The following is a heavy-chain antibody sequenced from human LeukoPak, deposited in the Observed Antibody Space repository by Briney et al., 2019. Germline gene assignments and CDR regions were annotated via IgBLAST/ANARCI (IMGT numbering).Heavy chain of an antibody. V-gene: IGHV4-59*01. D-gene: IGHD1-26*01. J-gene: IGHJ4*02. Sequence: SETLSLTCAVYGGPFSDYYWSWIRQPPGKGLEWIGYIYYSGSTNYNPSLKSRVTISVDTSKNQFSLKLSSVTAADTAVYYCARGRVEWELDYWGQGTLVTVSS. CDR2: IYYSGST. CDR1: GGPFSDYY. CDR3: ARGRVEWELDY.